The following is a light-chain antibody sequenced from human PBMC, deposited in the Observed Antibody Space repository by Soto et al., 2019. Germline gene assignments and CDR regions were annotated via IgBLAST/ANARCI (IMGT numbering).Light chain of an antibody. CDR3: FSYTSRYTRV. V-gene: IGLV2-14*01. Sequence: QSALTQPASVSGSPGQSISISCTGTSSDVGAYKYVSWYQQHPGKAPKLIIFKVTNRPSGVSNRFSGSQSGNTASLTISGLQAEDEAHYYCFSYTSRYTRVFGGGTKLTVL. J-gene: IGLJ3*02. CDR2: KVT. CDR1: SSDVGAYKY.